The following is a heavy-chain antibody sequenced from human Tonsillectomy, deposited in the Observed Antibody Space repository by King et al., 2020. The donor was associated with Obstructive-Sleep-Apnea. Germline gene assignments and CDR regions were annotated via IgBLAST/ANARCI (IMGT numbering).Heavy chain of an antibody. J-gene: IGHJ4*02. CDR2: ISGSGGYT. CDR1: GFTFSNYA. CDR3: AKVSYYDFWSGYPCSFDY. V-gene: IGHV3-23*04. D-gene: IGHD3-3*01. Sequence: VQLVESGGGLVQPGGSPRLSCAASGFTFSNYAMSWVRQAPGTGLEWVSAISGSGGYTYYADSVQDRLTISRDHSKNTLSRQINNVRAEDTALYYCAKVSYYDFWSGYPCSFDYWGQGTLVTVSS.